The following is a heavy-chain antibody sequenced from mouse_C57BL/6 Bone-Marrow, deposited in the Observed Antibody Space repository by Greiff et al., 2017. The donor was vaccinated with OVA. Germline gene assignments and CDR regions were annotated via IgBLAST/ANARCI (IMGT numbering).Heavy chain of an antibody. CDR2: ISNGGGST. D-gene: IGHD1-1*01. V-gene: IGHV5-12*01. J-gene: IGHJ3*01. CDR1: GFTFSDYY. Sequence: EVKLVESGGGLVQPGGSLKLSCAASGFTFSDYYMYWVRQTPEKRLEWVAYISNGGGSTYYPDTVKGRFTISRDNAKNTLYLQMSRLKSEDTAMYYCARPIYYGSSYGFAYWGQGTLVTVSA. CDR3: ARPIYYGSSYGFAY.